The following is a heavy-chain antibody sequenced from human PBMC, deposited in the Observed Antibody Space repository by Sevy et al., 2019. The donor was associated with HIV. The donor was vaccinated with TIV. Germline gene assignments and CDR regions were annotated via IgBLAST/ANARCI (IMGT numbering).Heavy chain of an antibody. J-gene: IGHJ5*02. CDR1: GFTLSDSG. V-gene: IGHV3-30*02. CDR3: AKRPTAA. Sequence: GESRKISCAASGFTLSDSGVHWVRQAPGKGLEWVAFIQVDGREKFYTDSVKGRFTISRDSSKNTVYLQMNSLRGEDTAVYYCAKRPTAAWGQGTLVTVSS. CDR2: IQVDGREK.